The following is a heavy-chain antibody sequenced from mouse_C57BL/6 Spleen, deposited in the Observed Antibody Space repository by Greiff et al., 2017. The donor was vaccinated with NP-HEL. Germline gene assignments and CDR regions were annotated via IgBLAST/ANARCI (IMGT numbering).Heavy chain of an antibody. V-gene: IGHV3-1*01. CDR3: ARCYYYGSSHWYFDV. J-gene: IGHJ1*03. CDR1: GYSITSGYD. CDR2: ISYSGST. Sequence: ESGPGMVKPSQSLSLTCTVTGYSITSGYDWHWIRHFPGNKLEWMGYISYSGSTNYNPSLKSRISITHDTSKNHFFLKLNSVTTEDTATYYCARCYYYGSSHWYFDVWGTGTTVTVSS. D-gene: IGHD1-1*01.